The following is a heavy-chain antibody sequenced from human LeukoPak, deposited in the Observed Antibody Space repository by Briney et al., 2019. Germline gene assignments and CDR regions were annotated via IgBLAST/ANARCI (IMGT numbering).Heavy chain of an antibody. CDR3: ARSISGYSSSWYIGAFDI. V-gene: IGHV3-11*01. CDR1: GFTFSDYY. J-gene: IGHJ3*02. Sequence: GGSLRLSCAASGFTFSDYYMSWIRQAPGKGLEWVSYIISSGSTIFYADSVKGRFTISRDNAKNSLYLQMNSLRAEDTAVYYCARSISGYSSSWYIGAFDIWGQGTMVTVSS. CDR2: IISSGSTI. D-gene: IGHD6-13*01.